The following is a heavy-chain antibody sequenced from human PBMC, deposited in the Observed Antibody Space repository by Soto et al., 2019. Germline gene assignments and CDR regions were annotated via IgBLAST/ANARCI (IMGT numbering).Heavy chain of an antibody. CDR1: GFTFSSYW. V-gene: IGHV3-7*01. J-gene: IGHJ1*01. D-gene: IGHD3-10*01. Sequence: GGSLRLSCAASGFTFSSYWMSWVRQAPGKGLEWVANIKQDGSEKYYVDSVKGRFTISRDNAKNSLCLQMNSLGAEDSAVYFCASGLWTFQHWGQGTLVTVSS. CDR2: IKQDGSEK. CDR3: ASGLWTFQH.